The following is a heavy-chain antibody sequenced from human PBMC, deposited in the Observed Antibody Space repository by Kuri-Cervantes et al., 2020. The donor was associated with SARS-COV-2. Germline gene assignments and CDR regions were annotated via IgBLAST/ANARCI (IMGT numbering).Heavy chain of an antibody. J-gene: IGHJ4*02. CDR3: ARDCAAGIFDY. V-gene: IGHV3-30-3*01. CDR2: ISYDGSNK. CDR1: GFTFSSYS. D-gene: IGHD1-1*01. Sequence: GESLKISCAVSGFTFSSYSMSWVRQAPGKGLEWVAVISYDGSNKYYADSVKGRFTISRDNSKNTLYLQMNSLRAEDTAVYYCARDCAAGIFDYWGQGTLVTVSS.